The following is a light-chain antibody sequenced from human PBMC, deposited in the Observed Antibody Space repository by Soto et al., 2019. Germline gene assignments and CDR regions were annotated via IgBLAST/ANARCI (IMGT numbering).Light chain of an antibody. Sequence: QSVLTQPASVSGSPGQSITISCTGTSSDVGGYNYVSWYQQHPGKAPKLMIYEVSNRPSGVSNRFSGSKSGNTASLTISGLQADDEADYYCSSYTGSSTPYVFGTGTKVTVL. CDR1: SSDVGGYNY. V-gene: IGLV2-14*01. J-gene: IGLJ1*01. CDR3: SSYTGSSTPYV. CDR2: EVS.